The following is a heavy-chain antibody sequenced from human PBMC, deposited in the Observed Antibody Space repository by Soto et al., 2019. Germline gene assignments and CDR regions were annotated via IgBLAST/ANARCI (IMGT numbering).Heavy chain of an antibody. CDR3: ARGGLKHALDV. J-gene: IGHJ6*02. Sequence: EVQLVESGGGLVQPGGSLRLSCAASGFTFSNYWMYWVRQAPGKGLVWVSRVNNDGTDTTHADSVKGRFTISRDNAENTLYLQLHSLRAKDTAVYYCARGGLKHALDVWGQGSTVTVSS. D-gene: IGHD2-21*01. CDR2: VNNDGTDT. CDR1: GFTFSNYW. V-gene: IGHV3-74*03.